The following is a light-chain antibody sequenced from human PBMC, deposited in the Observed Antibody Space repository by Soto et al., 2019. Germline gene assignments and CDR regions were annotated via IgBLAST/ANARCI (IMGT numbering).Light chain of an antibody. J-gene: IGKJ1*01. V-gene: IGKV3-20*01. CDR1: QSVSSSY. CDR2: GTS. CDR3: QQYGSSPRT. Sequence: EIVLTQFPCTLSLSPGERGTLSCRASQSVSSSYLAWYQQKPGQAPRLLMYGTSTRATGTPDRFSGSGSGTDFTLTISSLEPEDVAVYYCQQYGSSPRTFGQGTKVDIK.